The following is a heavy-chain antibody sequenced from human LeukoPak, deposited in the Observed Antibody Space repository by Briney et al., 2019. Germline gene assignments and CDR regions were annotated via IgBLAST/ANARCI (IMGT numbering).Heavy chain of an antibody. J-gene: IGHJ3*02. CDR2: IYYSGST. CDR3: ASQVQTADDAFAI. V-gene: IGHV4-59*01. D-gene: IGHD1-1*01. CDR1: GGSIRSYY. Sequence: SETLSLTCNVSGGSIRSYYWNWIRQSPGKGLEWIGYIYYSGSTNYNPSLKSRVIISLDMSKNQFSLKLSSVTAADTAVYYCASQVQTADDAFAIWGQGTMVIVSS.